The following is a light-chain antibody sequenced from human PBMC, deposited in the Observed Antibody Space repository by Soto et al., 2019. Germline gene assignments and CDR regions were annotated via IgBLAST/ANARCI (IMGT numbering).Light chain of an antibody. CDR1: SSNIGSNT. CDR2: SNN. CDR3: EAWDDSLNEGV. V-gene: IGLV1-44*01. Sequence: QSALTQPPSASGTPGQRVTISCSGSSSNIGSNTVNWYQQLPGTAPKLLIYSNNQRPSGVPDRFSGSKSGTSASLAISGLQSEDEADYYCEAWDDSLNEGVFGTGTKVTVL. J-gene: IGLJ1*01.